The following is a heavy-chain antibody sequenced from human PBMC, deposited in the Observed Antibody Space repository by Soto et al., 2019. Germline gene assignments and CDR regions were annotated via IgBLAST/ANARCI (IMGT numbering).Heavy chain of an antibody. CDR1: GFTFSSYA. D-gene: IGHD6-19*01. J-gene: IGHJ3*02. CDR3: ARDLPCRKNPWLWADDFHI. CDR2: VTGRSTTT. Sequence: EVQLLESGGGLVQPGGSLRLSCAASGFTFSSYAMSWVRQAPGKGLEWVSVVTGRSTTTYYADSVKGRFTISRDNSKNTLFLQMNSLGAGDTAVYFCARDLPCRKNPWLWADDFHIWGQGTMVTVSS. V-gene: IGHV3-23*01.